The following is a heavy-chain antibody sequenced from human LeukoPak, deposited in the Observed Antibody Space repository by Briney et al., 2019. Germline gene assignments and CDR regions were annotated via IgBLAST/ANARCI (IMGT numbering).Heavy chain of an antibody. Sequence: ASVKVSCKASGYTFTSYGISWVRQAPGQGLEWMGWISAYSGNTNYAQKLQGRVTMTTDTSTSTAYMELRSLRSDDTAVYYCARWDSSSWYPYFDYWGQGTLVTVSS. D-gene: IGHD6-13*01. CDR3: ARWDSSSWYPYFDY. J-gene: IGHJ4*02. V-gene: IGHV1-18*01. CDR2: ISAYSGNT. CDR1: GYTFTSYG.